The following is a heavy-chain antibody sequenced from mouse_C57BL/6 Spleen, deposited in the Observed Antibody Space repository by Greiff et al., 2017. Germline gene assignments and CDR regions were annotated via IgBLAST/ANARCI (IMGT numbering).Heavy chain of an antibody. V-gene: IGHV1-82*01. CDR2: IYPGDGDT. CDR1: GYAFSSSW. CDR3: ARDAMDY. J-gene: IGHJ4*01. Sequence: VQRVESGPELVKPGASVKISCKASGYAFSSSWMNWVKQRPGKGLEWIGRIYPGDGDTNYNGKFKGKATLTADKSSSTAYMQLSSLTSEDSAVYCCARDAMDYWGQGTSVTVSS.